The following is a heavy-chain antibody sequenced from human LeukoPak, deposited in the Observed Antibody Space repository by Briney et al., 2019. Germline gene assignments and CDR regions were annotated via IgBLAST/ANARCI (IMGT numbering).Heavy chain of an antibody. J-gene: IGHJ4*02. CDR2: ISYDGSNK. V-gene: IGHV3-30*18. CDR1: GFTFSSYG. CDR3: ANLGDSSGNHRNSLDY. D-gene: IGHD3-22*01. Sequence: GGSLRLSCAASGFTFSSYGMHWVRQAPGKGLEWVAVISYDGSNKYYADSVKGRFTISRDNSKNTLYLQMNSLRAEDTAVYYCANLGDSSGNHRNSLDYWGQGTLVTVSS.